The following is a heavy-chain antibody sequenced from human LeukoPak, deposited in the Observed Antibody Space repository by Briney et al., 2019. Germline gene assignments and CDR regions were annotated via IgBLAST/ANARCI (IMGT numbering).Heavy chain of an antibody. V-gene: IGHV3-30*18. J-gene: IGHJ5*02. Sequence: PGGSLRLSCAASGFTFSSYGMHWVRQAPGKGLEWVAVISYDGSNKYYADSVKGRFTISRDNSKNTLYLQMNSLRAEDTAVYYCAKGFLTFGGVIERWFDPWGQGTLVTVSS. CDR1: GFTFSSYG. CDR3: AKGFLTFGGVIERWFDP. CDR2: ISYDGSNK. D-gene: IGHD3-16*02.